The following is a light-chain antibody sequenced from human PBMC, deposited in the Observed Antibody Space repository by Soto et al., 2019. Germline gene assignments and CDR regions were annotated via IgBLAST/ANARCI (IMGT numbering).Light chain of an antibody. Sequence: QAVVTQEPSLTVSPGGTVTLTCASSTGAVTSGYYPNWFQQKPGQAPRALIYRTSNKHSSTPARFSGSLLGGKAALTLSGVQPEDEAEYYCLDYYGGAQLGVFGGGTKLTVL. CDR2: RTS. CDR1: TGAVTSGYY. CDR3: LDYYGGAQLGV. V-gene: IGLV7-43*01. J-gene: IGLJ2*01.